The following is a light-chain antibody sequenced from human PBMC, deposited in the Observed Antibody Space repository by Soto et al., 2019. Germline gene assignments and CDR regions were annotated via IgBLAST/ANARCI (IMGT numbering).Light chain of an antibody. V-gene: IGKV1-33*01. CDR3: QQHENPPMT. CDR2: DAS. J-gene: IGKJ5*01. CDR1: QDIRHF. Sequence: DIQMTQSPSSLSASVGDRVTISWQASQDIRHFLSWYLQKPGKAPKLLIFDASSLVTGVPSRFSGSGSGTDFTFTISSLQPEDIGTYYCQQHENPPMTFGQGTRLGIK.